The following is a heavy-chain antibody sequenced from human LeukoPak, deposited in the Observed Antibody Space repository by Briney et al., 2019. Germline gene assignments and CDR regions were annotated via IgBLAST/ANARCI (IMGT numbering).Heavy chain of an antibody. J-gene: IGHJ3*02. V-gene: IGHV3-30*02. CDR3: GRQYGSRDNAFDI. CDR1: GFTFSSYG. D-gene: IGHD6-13*01. CDR2: IHHDGSNK. Sequence: GGSLRLSCAASGFTFSSYGMHWVRQAPGKGLDWVAFIHHDGSNKYYADSVRGRFTISRDNSKNTLYLQMNSLRAEDTAVYYCGRQYGSRDNAFDISGQG.